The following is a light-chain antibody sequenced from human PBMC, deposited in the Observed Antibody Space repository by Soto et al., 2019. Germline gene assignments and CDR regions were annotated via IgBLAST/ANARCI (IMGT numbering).Light chain of an antibody. CDR3: QQYDDLPIT. CDR1: QDISHF. V-gene: IGKV1-33*01. Sequence: DIQMTQSPSSLSASVGDRVTITCQASQDISHFLNWYQQKPGKAPKLLIYDASNLQTGVPSRFSGRGSGTDFTFTISSLQPDDSGTYYCQQYDDLPITFGQGTRLEIK. J-gene: IGKJ5*01. CDR2: DAS.